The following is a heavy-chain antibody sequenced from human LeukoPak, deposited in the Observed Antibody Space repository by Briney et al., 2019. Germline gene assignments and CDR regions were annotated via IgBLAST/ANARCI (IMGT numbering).Heavy chain of an antibody. J-gene: IGHJ4*02. CDR3: AIQSIAAHGDY. Sequence: SETLSLTCTVSGGSISSGSYYWSWIRQPAGKGLEWIGRIYTSGSTNYNPSLKSRVTISVDTSKNQFSLKLSSVTAADTAVYYCAIQSIAAHGDYWGQGTLVTVSS. CDR2: IYTSGST. D-gene: IGHD6-6*01. CDR1: GGSISSGSYY. V-gene: IGHV4-61*02.